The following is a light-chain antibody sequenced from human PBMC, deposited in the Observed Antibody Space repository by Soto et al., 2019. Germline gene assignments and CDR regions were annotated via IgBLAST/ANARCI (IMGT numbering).Light chain of an antibody. CDR2: DVT. CDR1: SSDVGGYNY. CDR3: SSYKSSSTRV. J-gene: IGLJ1*01. Sequence: QSVLTQPASVSGSPGQPITISCTGTSSDVGGYNYVSWYQQHPGKAPKLMIYDVTTRPSGVSNRFSGSKSGNTASLTISGLQPDYEADYYCSSYKSSSTRVFGTVTEVTVL. V-gene: IGLV2-14*01.